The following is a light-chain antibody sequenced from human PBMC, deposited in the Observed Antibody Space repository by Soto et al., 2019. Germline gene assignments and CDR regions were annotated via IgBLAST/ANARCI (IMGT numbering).Light chain of an antibody. J-gene: IGLJ1*01. Sequence: QSVLTQPPSVSVAPGQKVTISCSGSNSNIGKNFVSWYQQLPGTAPKLLIYDNDKRPSGIPDRFSGSKSGSSATLGITGLQTGDEADYYCGTWDGSLNGGVFGTGTKVTVL. CDR2: DND. CDR3: GTWDGSLNGGV. V-gene: IGLV1-51*01. CDR1: NSNIGKNF.